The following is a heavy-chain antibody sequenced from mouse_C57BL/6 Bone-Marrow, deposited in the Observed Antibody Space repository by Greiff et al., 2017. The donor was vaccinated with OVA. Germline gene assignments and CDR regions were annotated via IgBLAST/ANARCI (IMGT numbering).Heavy chain of an antibody. D-gene: IGHD2-3*01. Sequence: VNVVESGAELARPGASVKLSCKASGYTFTSYGISWVKQRTGQGLEWIGEIYPRSGNTYYNEKFKGKATLTADKSSSTAYMELRSLTSEDSAVYFCARRRWLLPYAMDYWGQGTSVTVSA. CDR2: IYPRSGNT. CDR3: ARRRWLLPYAMDY. V-gene: IGHV1-81*01. CDR1: GYTFTSYG. J-gene: IGHJ4*01.